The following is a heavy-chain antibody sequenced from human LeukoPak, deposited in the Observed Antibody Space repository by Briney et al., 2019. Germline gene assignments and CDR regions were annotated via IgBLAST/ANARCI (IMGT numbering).Heavy chain of an antibody. CDR1: GASISSYY. Sequence: SETLSLTCTVSGASISSYYWTWIRQPPGKELEWIGYIHYSGSADYSPSLKRRVTISLDTSKTQISLRLTSVIAADTAVYYCARGPLSYGSGSYFPPFYFDYWGQGTLVTVSS. CDR3: ARGPLSYGSGSYFPPFYFDY. CDR2: IHYSGSA. J-gene: IGHJ4*02. V-gene: IGHV4-59*01. D-gene: IGHD3-10*01.